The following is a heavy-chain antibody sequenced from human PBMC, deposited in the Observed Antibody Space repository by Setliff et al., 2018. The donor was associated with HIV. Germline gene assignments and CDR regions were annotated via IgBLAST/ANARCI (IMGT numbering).Heavy chain of an antibody. CDR1: GGSISSRNW. CDR2: IYHNGST. V-gene: IGHV4-4*02. J-gene: IGHJ4*01. CDR3: ARVQYHYVNNGDSYYFTH. Sequence: PSETLSLTCAVSGGSISSRNWWSWVRQPPGKGLEWIGEIYHNGSTNYSPSLKSRVTISVDKSKNQFSLRLNSVTAADTAVYYCARVQYHYVNNGDSYYFTHWGHGTLVTVSS. D-gene: IGHD3-10*02.